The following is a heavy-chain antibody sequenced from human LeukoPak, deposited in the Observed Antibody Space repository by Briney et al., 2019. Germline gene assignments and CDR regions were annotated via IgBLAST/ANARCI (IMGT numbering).Heavy chain of an antibody. D-gene: IGHD3-3*01. J-gene: IGHJ5*02. CDR2: IYHSGST. CDR3: AREGVATRNWFDP. Sequence: TLSRTCAVSAGSTPRGGYFRSWVGSRPGKGLAWIGYIYHSGSTYYNPSLKSRVTISVDRSKNQFSLKLSSVTAADTAVYYCAREGVATRNWFDPWGQGTLVTVSS. V-gene: IGHV4-30-2*01. CDR1: AGSTPRGGYF.